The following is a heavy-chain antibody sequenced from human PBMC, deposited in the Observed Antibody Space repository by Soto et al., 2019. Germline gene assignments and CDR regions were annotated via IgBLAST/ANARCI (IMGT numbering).Heavy chain of an antibody. Sequence: PSETLSLTCSVYGGSFSGYYWSWIRQPPGKGLEWIGEINHSGSTNYNPSLKSRVTISVDTSKNQFSLKLSSVTAADTAVYYCARGRRSGNFDYFGQGKRGTVSS. V-gene: IGHV4-34*01. J-gene: IGHJ4*02. CDR1: GGSFSGYY. CDR3: ARGRRSGNFDY. D-gene: IGHD6-25*01. CDR2: INHSGST.